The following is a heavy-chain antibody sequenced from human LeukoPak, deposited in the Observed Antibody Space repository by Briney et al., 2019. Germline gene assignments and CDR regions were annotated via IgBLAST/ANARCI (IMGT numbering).Heavy chain of an antibody. V-gene: IGHV1-2*02. D-gene: IGHD6-19*01. Sequence: ASVKVSCKASGYTFTGYYMHWVRQAPGQGLDWMGWINPNSGGTNYARKFQGRVTMTRDTSISTAYMELNSLKSDDTAVYYCVRGSTRDSSGWYGPGKWFDPWGQGTLVTVSS. CDR3: VRGSTRDSSGWYGPGKWFDP. J-gene: IGHJ5*02. CDR2: INPNSGGT. CDR1: GYTFTGYY.